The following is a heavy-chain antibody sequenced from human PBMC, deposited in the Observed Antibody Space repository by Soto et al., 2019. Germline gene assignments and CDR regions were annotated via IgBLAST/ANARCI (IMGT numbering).Heavy chain of an antibody. Sequence: QVQLVQSGAEVKKPGSSVKVSCRASGGTLTGQSMSWMRQAPGQGLEWMGGIIPIYGTPNYAQKFQGRVTITADKATSTAYMELSSLTPDDTAVYYCAQDLGAWFDPWGQGTLVTVSS. CDR3: AQDLGAWFDP. D-gene: IGHD1-26*01. CDR1: GGTLTGQS. V-gene: IGHV1-69*06. CDR2: IIPIYGTP. J-gene: IGHJ5*02.